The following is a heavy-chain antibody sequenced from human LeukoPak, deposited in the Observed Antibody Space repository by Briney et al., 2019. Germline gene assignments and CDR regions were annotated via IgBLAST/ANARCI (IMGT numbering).Heavy chain of an antibody. CDR1: GFTVSSNY. V-gene: IGHV3-66*02. Sequence: PGGSLRLSCVASGFTVSSNYMSWVRQAPGKGLEWVSAAYSGGSTYYADSVKGRLTISRDNSKNTLYLQMNSLRAEDTAVYYCASGGDGYNLDYWGQGTLVTVSS. CDR3: ASGGDGYNLDY. D-gene: IGHD5-24*01. J-gene: IGHJ4*02. CDR2: AYSGGST.